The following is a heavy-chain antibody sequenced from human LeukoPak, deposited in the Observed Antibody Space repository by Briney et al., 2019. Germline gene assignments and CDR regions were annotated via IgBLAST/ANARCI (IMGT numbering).Heavy chain of an antibody. CDR3: AKVTRSGWYEHAFDI. D-gene: IGHD6-19*01. Sequence: PVGSLRLSSAASGVTFDDYAMHCGRQAPGGGREWGSGISLDSVSIGYADSVKGRFTISRDNDKNSLYLQMNSLRDEDTALYYCAKVTRSGWYEHAFDIWGQGTMVPVSS. J-gene: IGHJ3*02. CDR2: ISLDSVSI. V-gene: IGHV3-9*01. CDR1: GVTFDDYA.